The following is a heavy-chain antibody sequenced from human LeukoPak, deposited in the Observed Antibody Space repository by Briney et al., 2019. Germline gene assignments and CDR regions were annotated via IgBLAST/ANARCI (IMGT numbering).Heavy chain of an antibody. D-gene: IGHD2/OR15-2a*01. CDR2: ISSSGSTI. CDR3: ARGEFGDYYYFYMDV. V-gene: IGHV3-48*03. J-gene: IGHJ6*03. Sequence: GGSLRLSCAASGFTFSSYEMNWVRQAPGKGLEWVSYISSSGSTIYYADSVKGRFTISRDNAKNSLFLQMNSLRAEDTATYYCARGEFGDYYYFYMDVWGKGTTVTVSS. CDR1: GFTFSSYE.